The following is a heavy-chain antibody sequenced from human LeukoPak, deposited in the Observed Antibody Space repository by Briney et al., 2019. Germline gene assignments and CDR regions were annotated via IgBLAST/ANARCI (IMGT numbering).Heavy chain of an antibody. CDR3: ARGGIVVVPAALDI. CDR2: ISYDGSNK. CDR1: GFTFSSYG. Sequence: GGSLRLSCAASGFTFSSYGMHWVRQAPGKGLEWVAVISYDGSNKYYADSVKGRFTISRDNSKNTLYLRMNSLRAEDTAVYYCARGGIVVVPAALDIWGQGTMVTVSS. J-gene: IGHJ3*02. V-gene: IGHV3-30*03. D-gene: IGHD2-2*01.